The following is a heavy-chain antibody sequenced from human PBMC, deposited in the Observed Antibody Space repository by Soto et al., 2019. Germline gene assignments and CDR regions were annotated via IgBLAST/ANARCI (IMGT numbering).Heavy chain of an antibody. CDR1: GFTFSNYW. CDR3: ARIEFIAATGAHGAFDI. J-gene: IGHJ3*02. V-gene: IGHV3-7*05. D-gene: IGHD6-13*01. Sequence: EVQLVESGGGLVQPGGSLRLSCAASGFTFSNYWMSWVRQAPGKGLEWVATIKQDGSQKYYVDSVNGRFTISRDNAKKSLSLQMDSQRAEDTAVYYCARIEFIAATGAHGAFDIWGQGTMVTVSS. CDR2: IKQDGSQK.